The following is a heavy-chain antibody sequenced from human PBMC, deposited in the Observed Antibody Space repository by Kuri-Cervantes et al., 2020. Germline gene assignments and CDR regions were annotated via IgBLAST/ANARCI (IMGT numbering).Heavy chain of an antibody. D-gene: IGHD6-13*01. J-gene: IGHJ5*02. CDR1: GFTFSSYA. Sequence: GGSLRLSCAASGFTFSSYAMHWVRQAPGKGLEYVSAISSNGGSTYYADSVKGRFTISRDNAKNSLYLQMNSLRAEDTAVYYCARAGYSSSWKSGYNWFDPWGQGTLVTVSS. V-gene: IGHV3-64*02. CDR2: ISSNGGST. CDR3: ARAGYSSSWKSGYNWFDP.